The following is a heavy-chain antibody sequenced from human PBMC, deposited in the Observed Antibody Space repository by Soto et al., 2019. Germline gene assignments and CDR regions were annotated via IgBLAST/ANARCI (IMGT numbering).Heavy chain of an antibody. Sequence: ASVKVSCKASGYTFTSYGISWVRQAPGQGLEWMGWISAYNGNTNYAQKLQGRVTMTTDTSTSTAYMELSSLRSEDTAVYYCARDQKSEAGISGILDPWGQGTLVTVS. CDR3: ARDQKSEAGISGILDP. V-gene: IGHV1-18*01. D-gene: IGHD6-13*01. CDR1: GYTFTSYG. J-gene: IGHJ5*02. CDR2: ISAYNGNT.